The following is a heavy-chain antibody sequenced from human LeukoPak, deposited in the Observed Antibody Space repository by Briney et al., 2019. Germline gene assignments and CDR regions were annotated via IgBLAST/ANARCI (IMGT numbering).Heavy chain of an antibody. V-gene: IGHV1-2*02. CDR3: AGSWGSSNLFDY. Sequence: ASVKVSCKASGYTFTGYYMHWVRQAPGQGLEWMGWINPNSGGTNYAQKFQGRVTMTRDTSISTAYMELSRLRSDDTAVYYCAGSWGSSNLFDYWGQGTLVTVSS. J-gene: IGHJ4*02. CDR1: GYTFTGYY. D-gene: IGHD6-6*01. CDR2: INPNSGGT.